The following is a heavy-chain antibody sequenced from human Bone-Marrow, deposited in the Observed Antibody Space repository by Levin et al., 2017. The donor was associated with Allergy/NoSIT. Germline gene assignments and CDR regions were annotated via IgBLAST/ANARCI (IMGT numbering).Heavy chain of an antibody. CDR1: GFTFSSYW. CDR2: INSDGSTT. V-gene: IGHV3-74*01. J-gene: IGHJ6*02. CDR3: GRDRDSYGSSAYYNGMDV. D-gene: IGHD5-18*01. Sequence: GGSLRLSCAASGFTFSSYWMHWVRQAPGKGLVWVSRINSDGSTTTYADSVKGRFTISRDNAKNTLYLQMNSLRAEDTAFYYCGRDRDSYGSSAYYNGMDVWGQGTTVTVSS.